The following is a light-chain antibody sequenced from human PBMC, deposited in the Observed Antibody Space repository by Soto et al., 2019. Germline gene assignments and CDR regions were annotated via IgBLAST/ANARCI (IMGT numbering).Light chain of an antibody. Sequence: QSVLTQPPSASGTPGQRATISCSGSSSNIGSNTVNWYQQLPGTAPKLLIYTNDQRPSGVPDRFSGSRSGTSASLAISGLQFEDEADYHCSSWDDNLDAVVFGAGTKVTVL. V-gene: IGLV1-44*01. CDR3: SSWDDNLDAVV. CDR2: TND. J-gene: IGLJ1*01. CDR1: SSNIGSNT.